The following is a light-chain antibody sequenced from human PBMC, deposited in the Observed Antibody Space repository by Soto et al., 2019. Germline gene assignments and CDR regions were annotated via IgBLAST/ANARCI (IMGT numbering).Light chain of an antibody. Sequence: EIVLTQSPGTLSLSPGERATLSCRASQSVSSSYLAWYQQKPGQAPRLLIYGASSRATGIPDRFSGSGSGTDFTLTISRLEPEDFAVYYCQQYGRSPRINFGKATRPEI. CDR1: QSVSSSY. J-gene: IGKJ5*01. CDR3: QQYGRSPRIN. CDR2: GAS. V-gene: IGKV3-20*01.